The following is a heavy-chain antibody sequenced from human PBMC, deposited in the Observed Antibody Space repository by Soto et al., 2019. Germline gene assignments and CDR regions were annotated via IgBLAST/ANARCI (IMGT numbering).Heavy chain of an antibody. CDR1: GGTFSSYA. J-gene: IGHJ5*02. CDR2: IIPIFGTA. CDR3: AREKYSSSWFDP. D-gene: IGHD6-13*01. V-gene: IGHV1-69*06. Sequence: SVKVSFKASGGTFSSYAISWLRQAPGQGLEWMGGIIPIFGTANYAQKFQGRVTITADKSTSTAYMELSSLRSEDTAVYYCAREKYSSSWFDPWGQGTLVTVSS.